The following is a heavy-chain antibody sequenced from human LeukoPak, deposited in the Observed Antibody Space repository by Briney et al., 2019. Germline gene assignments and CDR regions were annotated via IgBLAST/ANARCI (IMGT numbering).Heavy chain of an antibody. V-gene: IGHV3-30*02. J-gene: IGHJ6*03. CDR2: IRYDGSNK. CDR3: AKGSKEVLFTRDHYMDV. Sequence: PGGSLRLSCAASGFTLSSYAMHWVRQAPGKGLEWVTFIRYDGSNKYYADSVKGRFTISRDNSKNTLYLQMNSLRAEDTAVYYCAKGSKEVLFTRDHYMDVWGKGTTVTISS. CDR1: GFTLSSYA. D-gene: IGHD3-3*01.